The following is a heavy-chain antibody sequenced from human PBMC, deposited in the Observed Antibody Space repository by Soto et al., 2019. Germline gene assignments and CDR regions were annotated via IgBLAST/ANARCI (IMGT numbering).Heavy chain of an antibody. D-gene: IGHD2-15*01. J-gene: IGHJ4*02. CDR1: GYTFTSYG. Sequence: ASVKVSCKASGYTFTSYGISWVRQAPGQGLEWMGWISAYNGNTNYAQKLQGRVTMTTDTSTSTAYMELRSLRSDDTAVYYCARRPIGCSGGSCYGLDSFDYWGQGTLVTVYS. CDR3: ARRPIGCSGGSCYGLDSFDY. CDR2: ISAYNGNT. V-gene: IGHV1-18*01.